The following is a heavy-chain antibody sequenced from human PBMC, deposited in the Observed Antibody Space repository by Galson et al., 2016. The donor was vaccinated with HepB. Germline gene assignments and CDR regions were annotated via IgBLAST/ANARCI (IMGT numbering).Heavy chain of an antibody. CDR3: ASASGPLTYYYDSSGYEDY. Sequence: EILSLTCTVSGGSVSSGTYYWSWIRQPPGKGLEWIGYIHDSGSTNYNPSLKSRVTISVDTSKNQSSLRLNSVTAVDTAVYYCASASGPLTYYYDSSGYEDYWGQGTLVTVSS. J-gene: IGHJ4*02. D-gene: IGHD3-22*01. CDR2: IHDSGST. V-gene: IGHV4-61*01. CDR1: GGSVSSGTYY.